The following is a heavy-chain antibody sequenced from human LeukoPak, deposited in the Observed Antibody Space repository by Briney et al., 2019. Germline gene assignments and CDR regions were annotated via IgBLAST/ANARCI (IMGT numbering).Heavy chain of an antibody. CDR1: GFTFSSYA. CDR2: MSYDGSNK. D-gene: IGHD3-22*01. J-gene: IGHJ4*02. V-gene: IGHV3-30-3*01. CDR3: ARDGGRESGVVVISFCNPDY. Sequence: PGRSLRLSCAASGFTFSSYAMHWVRQAPGKGLEWVAVMSYDGSNKYYADSVKGRFTISRDNSKNTLYLQMNSLRAEDTAVYCCARDGGRESGVVVISFCNPDYWGQGTLVTVSS.